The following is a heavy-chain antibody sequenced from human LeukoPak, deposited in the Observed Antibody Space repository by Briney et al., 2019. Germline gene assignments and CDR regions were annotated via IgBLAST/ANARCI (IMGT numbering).Heavy chain of an antibody. CDR1: GFTFSSYG. Sequence: PGRSLRLPCAASGFTFSSYGMHWVRQAPGKGLEWVAVISYDGSNKYYADSVKGRSTISRDNSKNTLYLQMNSLRAEDTAVYYCAKDASDGFFNYWGQGTLVTVSS. CDR2: ISYDGSNK. CDR3: AKDASDGFFNY. V-gene: IGHV3-30*18. J-gene: IGHJ4*02.